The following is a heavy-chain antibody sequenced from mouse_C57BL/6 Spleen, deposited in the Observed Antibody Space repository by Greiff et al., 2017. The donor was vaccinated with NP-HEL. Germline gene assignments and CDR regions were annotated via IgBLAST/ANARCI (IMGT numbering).Heavy chain of an antibody. J-gene: IGHJ3*01. CDR3: ARSTGTGRFAY. D-gene: IGHD4-1*01. CDR1: GYAFSSSW. Sequence: QVQLQQSGPELVKPGASVKISCKASGYAFSSSWMNWVKQRPGKGLEWIGRIYPGDGDTNYNGKFTGKATLTADKSSSTAYMQLSSLTSEDSAVYFCARSTGTGRFAYWGQGTLVTVSA. CDR2: IYPGDGDT. V-gene: IGHV1-82*01.